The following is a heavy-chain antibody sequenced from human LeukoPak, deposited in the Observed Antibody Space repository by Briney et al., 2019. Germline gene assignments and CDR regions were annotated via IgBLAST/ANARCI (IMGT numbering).Heavy chain of an antibody. CDR3: AKEHMGFDP. CDR1: GFTFDDYA. CDR2: ISWNSGSI. Sequence: GRSLRPSCAASGFTFDDYAMHWVRQAPGKGLEWVSGISWNSGSIGYADSVKGRFTISRDNAKNSLYLQMNSLRAEDTALYYCAKEHMGFDPWGQGTLVTVSS. V-gene: IGHV3-9*01. J-gene: IGHJ5*02.